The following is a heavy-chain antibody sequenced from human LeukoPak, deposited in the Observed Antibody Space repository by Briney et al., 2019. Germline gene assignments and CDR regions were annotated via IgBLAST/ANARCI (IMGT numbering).Heavy chain of an antibody. J-gene: IGHJ5*02. D-gene: IGHD4/OR15-4a*01. CDR1: GASMSRYY. Sequence: SETLSLTCSVSGASMSRYYWNWIRQLPGKGLEWIGFFHSSGGTIYNPSLENRVTISIDTTRNQFSLKLTSVTPADTAVYFCARRAEMTLDGLENWFDAWGQGTLVSVSS. CDR3: ARRAEMTLDGLENWFDA. V-gene: IGHV4-59*01. CDR2: FHSSGGT.